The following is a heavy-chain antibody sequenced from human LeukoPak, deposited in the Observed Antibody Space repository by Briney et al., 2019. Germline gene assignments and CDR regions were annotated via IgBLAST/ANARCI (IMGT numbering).Heavy chain of an antibody. D-gene: IGHD3-22*01. V-gene: IGHV4-38-2*02. Sequence: SETLSLTCTVSGYSISSGYYWGWIRQPPGKGLEWIGSIYHSGSTYHNPSLKSRVTISVDTSKNQFSLKLSSVTAADTAVYYCARVFEGYYYDSSGYFWFDPWGQGTLVTVSS. CDR3: ARVFEGYYYDSSGYFWFDP. J-gene: IGHJ5*02. CDR2: IYHSGST. CDR1: GYSISSGYY.